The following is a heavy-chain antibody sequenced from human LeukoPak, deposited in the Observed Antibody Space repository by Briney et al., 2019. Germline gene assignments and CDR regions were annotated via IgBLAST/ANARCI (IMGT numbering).Heavy chain of an antibody. CDR1: GYTFTSYG. V-gene: IGHV1-18*01. CDR2: ISTYNGNT. CDR3: AAGYCSSTSCSEFDY. J-gene: IGHJ4*02. Sequence: ASVKVSCKASGYTFTSYGIRWVRQAPGQGLEWMGWISTYNGNTNYAQKLQGRVTMTTDTSTSTAYMELRSLRSDDTAVYYCAAGYCSSTSCSEFDYWGQGTLVTVSS. D-gene: IGHD2-2*03.